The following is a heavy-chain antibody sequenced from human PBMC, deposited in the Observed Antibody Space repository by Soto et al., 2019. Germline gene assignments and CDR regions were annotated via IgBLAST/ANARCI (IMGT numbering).Heavy chain of an antibody. CDR1: GFTFSTYW. J-gene: IGHJ4*02. V-gene: IGHV3-7*01. Sequence: EVQLVESGGGLVQPGVSLRLSCAASGFTFSTYWMTWVRQAPGKGLEWVATINLDGSEKHYGDSVKGRFTVSRDKAKNSLVLQMNSLRAEEKAVYYCARARIDYGGQGTLVTVSS. CDR2: INLDGSEK. CDR3: ARARIDY.